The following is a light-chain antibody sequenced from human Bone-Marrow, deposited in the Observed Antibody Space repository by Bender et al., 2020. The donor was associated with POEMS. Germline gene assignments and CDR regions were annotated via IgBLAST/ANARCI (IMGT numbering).Light chain of an antibody. Sequence: QSALTQPPSVSGSPGQSVTISCTGTNSDVGFYNFVSWYQQYPDKAPKVIIYDDTKRPSGVPDRFSGSKSGNTASLTISGLQAEDEADYYCSSYSSSSTYVFGGGTKLTVL. CDR2: DDT. CDR1: NSDVGFYNF. J-gene: IGLJ3*02. CDR3: SSYSSSSTYV. V-gene: IGLV2-11*01.